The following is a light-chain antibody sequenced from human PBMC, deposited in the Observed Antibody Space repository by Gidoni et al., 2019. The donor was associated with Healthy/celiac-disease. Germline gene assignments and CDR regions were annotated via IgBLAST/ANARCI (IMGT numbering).Light chain of an antibody. CDR2: EDN. Sequence: NFMLTQPHSVSEPPGKTVTISCTRSSGSIVSNYVQWYQQRPGSSPTTLIYEDNQRPSGVPDRFSGSIDSSSNSASLTISGLKTEDEADYYCQSYDSSNHVVFGGGTKLTVL. V-gene: IGLV6-57*01. J-gene: IGLJ2*01. CDR3: QSYDSSNHVV. CDR1: SGSIVSNY.